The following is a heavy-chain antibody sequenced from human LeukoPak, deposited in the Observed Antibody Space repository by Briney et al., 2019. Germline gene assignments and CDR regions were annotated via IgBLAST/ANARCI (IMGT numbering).Heavy chain of an antibody. Sequence: ASVKVSCKASGYTFTSYDINWVRQATGQGLEWMGWMNPNSGNTGYAQKFQGRVTMTTDTSTSTAYMELRSLRSDDTAVYYCARDTYGDPNWFDPWGQGTLVTVSS. CDR1: GYTFTSYD. J-gene: IGHJ5*02. D-gene: IGHD4-17*01. CDR3: ARDTYGDPNWFDP. CDR2: MNPNSGNT. V-gene: IGHV1-8*01.